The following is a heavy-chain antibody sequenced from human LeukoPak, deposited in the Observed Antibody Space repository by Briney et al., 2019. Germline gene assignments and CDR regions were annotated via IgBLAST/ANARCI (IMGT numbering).Heavy chain of an antibody. V-gene: IGHV1-69*13. Sequence: ASVKVSCKASGGTFSSYAISWGRQAPGQGLEWVGGVIPIFGTANYAQKFQGRVTITADESTSTAYMELSSLGSEDTAVDYCARGGRHPWQGMDVWGQGTTVTVSS. CDR3: ARGGRHPWQGMDV. D-gene: IGHD5-12*01. CDR1: GGTFSSYA. J-gene: IGHJ6*02. CDR2: VIPIFGTA.